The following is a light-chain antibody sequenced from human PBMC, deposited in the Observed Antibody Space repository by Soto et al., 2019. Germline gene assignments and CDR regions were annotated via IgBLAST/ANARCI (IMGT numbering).Light chain of an antibody. CDR1: SSNIGAGYD. V-gene: IGLV1-40*01. CDR2: GNS. J-gene: IGLJ1*01. Sequence: VLTQPPSVSGAPGQRVTISCTGSSSNIGAGYDVHWYQQLPGTAPKLLIYGNSNRPSGVPDRFSGSKSGNTASLTVSGLQTEDEADYYCSAYAGSNNFVFGSGTKV. CDR3: SAYAGSNNFV.